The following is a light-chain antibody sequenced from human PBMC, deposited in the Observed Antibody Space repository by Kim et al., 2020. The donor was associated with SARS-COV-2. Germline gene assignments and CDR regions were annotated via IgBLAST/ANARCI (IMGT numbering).Light chain of an antibody. CDR2: EVS. Sequence: GQSITISCTGTSSDVGSYNLVSWYQQHPGKAPKLMIYEVSKRPSGVSNRFSGSKSGNTASLTISGLQAEDEADYYCCSYAGSSTLVFGAGTKLTVL. CDR1: SSDVGSYNL. CDR3: CSYAGSSTLV. V-gene: IGLV2-23*02. J-gene: IGLJ2*01.